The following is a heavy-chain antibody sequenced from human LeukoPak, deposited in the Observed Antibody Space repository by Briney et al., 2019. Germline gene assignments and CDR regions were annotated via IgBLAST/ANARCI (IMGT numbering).Heavy chain of an antibody. CDR3: AKVGRGDYDFWSGYLQFDP. CDR1: GFTVSSYA. CDR2: IWYDGSNK. V-gene: IGHV3-30*07. Sequence: PGGSLRLSCAASGFTVSSYAMHWVRQAPGKGLEWVAVIWYDGSNKYYADSVKGRFTISRDNSKNTLYLQMNSLRAEDTAVYYCAKVGRGDYDFWSGYLQFDPWGQGTLVTVSS. D-gene: IGHD3-3*01. J-gene: IGHJ5*02.